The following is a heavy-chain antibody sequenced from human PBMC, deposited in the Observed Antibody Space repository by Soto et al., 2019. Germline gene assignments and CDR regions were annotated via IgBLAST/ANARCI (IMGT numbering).Heavy chain of an antibody. V-gene: IGHV3-48*02. D-gene: IGHD5-18*01. CDR2: ISGSGATK. Sequence: RLSCAASGFTFSSHSINWVRQAPGKGLEWVSYISGSGATKYYADSVEGRFTISRDNARNSLYLQMSSLSDEDTAVYYCARAIRGFSYVVDYGRQGTLAAVST. CDR3: ARAIRGFSYVVDY. CDR1: GFTFSSHS. J-gene: IGHJ4*02.